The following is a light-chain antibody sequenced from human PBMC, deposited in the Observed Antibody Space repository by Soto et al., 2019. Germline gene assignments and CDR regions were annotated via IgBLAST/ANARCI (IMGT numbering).Light chain of an antibody. J-gene: IGKJ4*01. Sequence: DIQMTQAPSTLSVSVGDRGTITCRARKSLNNDLAWYQQKLGKAPNLRIYDASTVERGVPSRFSGTGSGTEVTRAINSQQPEDFATYYCQQLNSYPSSTFGGGTKVDI. CDR3: QQLNSYPSST. CDR2: DAS. CDR1: KSLNND. V-gene: IGKV1-5*01.